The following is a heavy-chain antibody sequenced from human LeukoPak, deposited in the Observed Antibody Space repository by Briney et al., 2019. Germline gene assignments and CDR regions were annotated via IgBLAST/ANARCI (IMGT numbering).Heavy chain of an antibody. V-gene: IGHV3-13*01. Sequence: GGSLRLSCAASGFTISRYDIHWVRQDTGKGLEWVSFISTTGDTYYQDSMKGRFTISRDSVKNSVYLQMNSLRADDTAVYYCTRGGCGRTSCYGDSGLDPWGQGTLVTVSS. CDR3: TRGGCGRTSCYGDSGLDP. D-gene: IGHD2-2*01. J-gene: IGHJ5*02. CDR1: GFTISRYD. CDR2: ISTTGDT.